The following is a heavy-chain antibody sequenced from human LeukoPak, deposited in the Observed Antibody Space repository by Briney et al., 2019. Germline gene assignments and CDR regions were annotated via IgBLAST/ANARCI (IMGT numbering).Heavy chain of an antibody. V-gene: IGHV1-69*13. CDR1: GGTFSSYA. J-gene: IGHJ6*02. D-gene: IGHD4-17*01. CDR3: ARGGPRGGYGDYVGYYYGMDV. CDR2: IIPIFGTA. Sequence: ASVKVSCKASGGTFSSYAISWVRQAPGQGLERMGGIIPIFGTANYAQKFQGRVTITADESTSTAYMELSSLRSEDTAVYYCARGGPRGGYGDYVGYYYGMDVWGQGTTVTVSS.